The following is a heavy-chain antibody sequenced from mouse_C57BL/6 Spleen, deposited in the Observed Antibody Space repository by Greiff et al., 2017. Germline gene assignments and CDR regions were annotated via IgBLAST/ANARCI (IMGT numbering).Heavy chain of an antibody. CDR1: GFTFSDFY. CDR2: SRNKANDYTT. V-gene: IGHV7-1*01. Sequence: EVKLVESGGGLVQSGRSLRLSCATSGFTFSDFYMEWVRQAPGKGLEWIAASRNKANDYTTEYSASVKGRFIVSRDTSQSILYLQMNALRAEDTAIYYCARDYYYGSSRAMDYWGQGTSVTVSS. J-gene: IGHJ4*01. CDR3: ARDYYYGSSRAMDY. D-gene: IGHD1-1*01.